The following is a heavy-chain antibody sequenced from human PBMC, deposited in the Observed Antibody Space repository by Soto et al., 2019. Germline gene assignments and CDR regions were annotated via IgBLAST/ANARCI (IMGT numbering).Heavy chain of an antibody. Sequence: SETLSLTCAVYGGSFSGYYWSWIRQPPGKGLEWIGEINHSGSTNYNPSLKSRVTISVDTSKNQFSLKLSSVTAADTAVYYCARGRLKGNWFDPWGQGTLVTVSS. CDR3: ARGRLKGNWFDP. V-gene: IGHV4-34*01. CDR1: GGSFSGYY. J-gene: IGHJ5*02. CDR2: INHSGST.